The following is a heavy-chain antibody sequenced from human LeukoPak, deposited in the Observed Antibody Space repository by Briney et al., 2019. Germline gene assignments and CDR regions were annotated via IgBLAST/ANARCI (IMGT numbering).Heavy chain of an antibody. CDR3: ARGRSWGYCSSTSCSYLGSY. D-gene: IGHD2-2*01. CDR2: IIPIFVTA. V-gene: IGHV1-69*13. J-gene: IGHJ4*02. Sequence: ASVKVSFKASGGTFSSYAISWVRQAPGQGLEWMGGIIPIFVTANYAQKFQGRVTITADESTSTAYMELSSLRSEDTAVYYCARGRSWGYCSSTSCSYLGSYWGQGTLVTVSS. CDR1: GGTFSSYA.